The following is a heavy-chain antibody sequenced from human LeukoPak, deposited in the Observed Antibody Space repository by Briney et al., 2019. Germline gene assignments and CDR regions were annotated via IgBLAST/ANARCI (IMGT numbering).Heavy chain of an antibody. Sequence: ASVKVSGMASGYTFTNYYMHWVRQAPGQGLEWMGIINPSGGSTNYAQKFQGRVTLTRDTSTSTVNMELSSLRSEDTAVYYCARGVGTLSHLYYFDYWGQGTLVTVSS. CDR2: INPSGGST. CDR3: ARGVGTLSHLYYFDY. J-gene: IGHJ4*02. V-gene: IGHV1-46*01. D-gene: IGHD5-12*01. CDR1: GYTFTNYY.